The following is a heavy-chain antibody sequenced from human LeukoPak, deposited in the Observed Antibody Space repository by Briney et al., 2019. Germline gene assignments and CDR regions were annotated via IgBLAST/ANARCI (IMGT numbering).Heavy chain of an antibody. V-gene: IGHV3-23*01. J-gene: IGHJ4*02. Sequence: GESLQISCAASGFTFTSYAMNWVRQAPGKGLEWVPTISGSGSSTYYVDSVKGRFTISRDNSKNTLYLQMNSLRAEDTAEYYCAKDSNGWYQRGSNYFDYWGQGTLVTVSS. CDR3: AKDSNGWYQRGSNYFDY. CDR2: ISGSGSST. D-gene: IGHD6-19*01. CDR1: GFTFTSYA.